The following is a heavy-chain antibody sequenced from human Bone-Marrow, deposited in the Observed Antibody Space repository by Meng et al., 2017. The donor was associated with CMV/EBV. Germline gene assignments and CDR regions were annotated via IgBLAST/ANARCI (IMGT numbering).Heavy chain of an antibody. Sequence: GESLKISCAASGFTFSSYAMSWVRQAPGKGLEWVSIIYSGGSSMYYVDSVKGRFTISRDNSKNTLYLQMNSLRADDTAVYYCAKDRNTYYYYGMDDWGRGTTVTGSS. CDR1: GFTFSSYA. J-gene: IGHJ6*02. CDR2: IYSGGSSM. CDR3: AKDRNTYYYYGMDD. D-gene: IGHD1-14*01. V-gene: IGHV3-23*03.